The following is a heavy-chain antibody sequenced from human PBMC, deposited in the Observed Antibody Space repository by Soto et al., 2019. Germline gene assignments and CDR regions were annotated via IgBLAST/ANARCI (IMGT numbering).Heavy chain of an antibody. CDR3: PKLRPFFSGPCSFPYGLPF. J-gene: IGHJ6*02. CDR2: ISFDGNYK. D-gene: IGHD6-6*01. Sequence: PGGSLRLSCSASGSIFSRYAMHWVRQAPGKGPEWVAVISFDGNYKYYADSVKGRFTISRDNAKNALYLQMNSLRAEDTAVYYFPKLRPFFSGPCSFPYGLPFCAQGPPVPVPS. CDR1: GSIFSRYA. V-gene: IGHV3-30*18.